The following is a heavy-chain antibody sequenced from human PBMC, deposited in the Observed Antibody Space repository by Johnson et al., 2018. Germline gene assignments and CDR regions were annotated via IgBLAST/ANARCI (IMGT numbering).Heavy chain of an antibody. CDR2: SSHDGRDE. CDR1: GFTFSSYG. D-gene: IGHD3-10*01. V-gene: IGHV3-30*03. CDR3: AREGDGGFLVGPMDV. J-gene: IGHJ6*02. Sequence: QVQLQESGGGVVQPGRSLRLSCAASGFTFSSYGIHWVRQAPGKGLEWVALSSHDGRDEKYADSVKGRFTMSRDNSKNTLYLQRNSLRAGDTAVYYCAREGDGGFLVGPMDVWGQGTTVTVSS.